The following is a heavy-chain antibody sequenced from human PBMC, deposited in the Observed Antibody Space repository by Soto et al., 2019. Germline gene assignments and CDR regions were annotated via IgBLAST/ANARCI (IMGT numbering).Heavy chain of an antibody. CDR1: GYTFTGYA. CDR2: INAGNGNT. CDR3: ARAMAVAAAFDY. Sequence: QVQLVQSGAEEKKPGASVKVSCKASGYTFTGYAMHWVRQAPGQRLEWMGWINAGNGNTKYSQKFQGRVTITRDTTASTAYMELSSLRSEDTAVYYCARAMAVAAAFDYWGQGTLVTVSS. D-gene: IGHD6-19*01. V-gene: IGHV1-3*05. J-gene: IGHJ4*02.